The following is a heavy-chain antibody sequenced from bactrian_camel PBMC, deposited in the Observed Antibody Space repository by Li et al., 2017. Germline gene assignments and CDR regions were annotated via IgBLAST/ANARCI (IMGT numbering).Heavy chain of an antibody. Sequence: VQLVESGGGLVQAGGSLNLSCAATGNFNRMNCMGWFRQIPGKEREGVASITRIHGGTAYANSVKGRFIISRDNIKSMWYLQMNTLKPEVTGMYYCAAEMGCSLAPWLRDPGQKEGPISWGQGTQVTVS. J-gene: IGHJ4*01. CDR1: GNFNRMNC. CDR3: AAEMGCSLAPWLRDPGQKEGPIS. V-gene: IGHV3S63*01. CDR2: ITRIHGGT. D-gene: IGHD1*01.